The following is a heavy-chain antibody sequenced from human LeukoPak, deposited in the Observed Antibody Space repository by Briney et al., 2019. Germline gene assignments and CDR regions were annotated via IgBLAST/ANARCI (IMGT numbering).Heavy chain of an antibody. CDR1: GYTFTSYD. CDR3: ARVVTDNSAEGNYFDY. J-gene: IGHJ4*02. CDR2: MNPNSGNT. V-gene: IGHV1-8*03. D-gene: IGHD3-22*01. Sequence: ASVKVSCKASGYTFTSYDINWVRQATGQGLEWMGWMNPNSGNTGYAQKFQGRVTITRNTSISTAYMELSSLRSEDTAVYYCARVVTDNSAEGNYFDYWGQGTLVTVSS.